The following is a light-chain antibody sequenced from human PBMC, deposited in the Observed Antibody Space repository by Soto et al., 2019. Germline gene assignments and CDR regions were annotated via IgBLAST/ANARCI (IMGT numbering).Light chain of an antibody. J-gene: IGKJ4*01. CDR1: QSISTY. Sequence: DIQMTQSPSSLSAYVGDRVTITCRASQSISTYLAWYQQTSGKAPKLLISAASTLQRGVPSRFSGSGSGTQFTLTISSLQPEDFATYYCQQLNAYPLTFGGGTKVDIK. CDR2: AAS. V-gene: IGKV1-9*01. CDR3: QQLNAYPLT.